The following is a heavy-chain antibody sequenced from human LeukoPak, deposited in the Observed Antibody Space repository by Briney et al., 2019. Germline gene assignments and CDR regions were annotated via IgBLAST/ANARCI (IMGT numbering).Heavy chain of an antibody. D-gene: IGHD2-2*01. CDR3: AKGYCSSTSCYPFDY. V-gene: IGHV3-9*03. CDR1: GFTFDDYA. Sequence: GGSLRLSCAASGFTFDDYAMHWVRQAPGKGLEWVSGISWNSGSIGYADSVKGRFTISRDNAKNSLYLQMNSLRAEDMALYYCAKGYCSSTSCYPFDYWCQGTLVTVSS. J-gene: IGHJ4*02. CDR2: ISWNSGSI.